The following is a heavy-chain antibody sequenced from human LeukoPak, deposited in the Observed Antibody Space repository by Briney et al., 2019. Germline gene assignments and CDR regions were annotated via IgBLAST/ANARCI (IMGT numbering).Heavy chain of an antibody. CDR1: GYSFTSYW. J-gene: IGHJ6*02. D-gene: IGHD4-17*01. CDR2: IYPGDSDT. Sequence: PGESLKISCKGSGYSFTSYWIGWVRQMPGKGLEWMGIIYPGDSDTRYSLSFQGQVTISADKSISTAYLQWSSLKASDTAMYYCARYHGDYYYYYYYGMDVWGQGTTVTVSS. CDR3: ARYHGDYYYYYYYGMDV. V-gene: IGHV5-51*01.